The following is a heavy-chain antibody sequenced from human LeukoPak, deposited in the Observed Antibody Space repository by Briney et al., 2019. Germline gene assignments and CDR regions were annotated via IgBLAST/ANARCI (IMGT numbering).Heavy chain of an antibody. V-gene: IGHV3-23*01. CDR3: AKDLGGKPYYYYGMDV. Sequence: GGSLRLSCAASGFTFSSYAMTWVRQAPGKGLEWVSAISGGGGGTFYADSVKGRFTISRDNSKNTLYLQMNSLSAEDTAVYYCAKDLGGKPYYYYGMDVWGQGTTVTASS. J-gene: IGHJ6*02. CDR2: ISGGGGGT. CDR1: GFTFSSYA.